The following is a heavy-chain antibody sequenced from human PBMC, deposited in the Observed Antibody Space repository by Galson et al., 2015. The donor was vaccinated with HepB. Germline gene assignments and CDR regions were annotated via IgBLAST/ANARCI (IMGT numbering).Heavy chain of an antibody. CDR3: AREDIGRYYPPLDH. CDR1: GFTFSNYG. CDR2: IWHDGSNQ. V-gene: IGHV3-33*01. D-gene: IGHD2-15*01. J-gene: IGHJ4*02. Sequence: SLRLSCAASGFTFSNYGMHWVRQAPGKGLEWVGVIWHDGSNQHYVDSLKGRFTTSRDNSKNKLYLQINSLRNEDTAVYYCAREDIGRYYPPLDHWGQGTLVTVSS.